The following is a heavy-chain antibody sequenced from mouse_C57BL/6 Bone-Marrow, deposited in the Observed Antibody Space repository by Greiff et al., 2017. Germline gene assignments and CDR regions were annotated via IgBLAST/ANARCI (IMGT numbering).Heavy chain of an antibody. D-gene: IGHD1-1*01. Sequence: QVQLQQPGAELVMPGASVKLSCKASGYTFTSYWMHWVKQRPGQGLEWIGEIDPSDSYTNYNQKFKGQSTLTVDKSSSTAYMQLSSLTSEDSAVYYCAREGSSPWFAYWGQGTLVTVSA. V-gene: IGHV1-69*01. CDR3: AREGSSPWFAY. CDR2: IDPSDSYT. CDR1: GYTFTSYW. J-gene: IGHJ3*01.